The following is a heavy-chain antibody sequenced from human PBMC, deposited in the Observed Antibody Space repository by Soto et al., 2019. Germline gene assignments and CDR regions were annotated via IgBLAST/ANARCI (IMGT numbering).Heavy chain of an antibody. CDR2: ISAYNGNT. Sequence: QVQLVQSGAEVKKPGASVKVSCKASGYTFTNFGISWVRQAPGQGLEWMGWISAYNGNTNYAQNFQGRVTMSTDTSTIAAYMELRRRRSDDTAVYYCARAGTPIDYWGHGTLVTVSS. CDR1: GYTFTNFG. CDR3: ARAGTPIDY. D-gene: IGHD1-26*01. V-gene: IGHV1-18*01. J-gene: IGHJ4*01.